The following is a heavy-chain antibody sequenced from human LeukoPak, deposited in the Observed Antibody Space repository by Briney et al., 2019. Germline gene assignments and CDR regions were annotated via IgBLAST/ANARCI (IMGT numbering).Heavy chain of an antibody. V-gene: IGHV3-74*01. CDR1: GFTFSSYW. J-gene: IGHJ4*02. Sequence: GGSLRLSCAASGFTFSSYWMHWVRQAPGKGLVWVSRINFDGSFTYYADSVKGRFTISRDNAKNTLYLQMNSLRAEDTAVYYCTRGTVVTPRPFDYWGQGTLVTVSS. CDR2: INFDGSFT. D-gene: IGHD4-23*01. CDR3: TRGTVVTPRPFDY.